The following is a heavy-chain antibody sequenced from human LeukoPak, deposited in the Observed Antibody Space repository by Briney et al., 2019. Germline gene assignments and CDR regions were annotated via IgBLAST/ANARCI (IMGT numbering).Heavy chain of an antibody. CDR1: GFTLSSYG. CDR2: IWYDGSNK. J-gene: IGHJ4*02. CDR3: AKDEYCSSTSCYAVDY. Sequence: GGSLRLSCAASGFTLSSYGMHWVGQAPGKGLEWVAVIWYDGSNKYYADSVKGRFTISRDNSKNTLYLQMNSLRAEDTAVYYCAKDEYCSSTSCYAVDYWGQGTLVTVSS. D-gene: IGHD2-2*01. V-gene: IGHV3-33*06.